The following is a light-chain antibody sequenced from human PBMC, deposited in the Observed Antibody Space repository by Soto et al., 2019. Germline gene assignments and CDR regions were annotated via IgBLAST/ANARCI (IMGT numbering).Light chain of an antibody. Sequence: QSVLTQPPSASGTPGQRVTISCSGSSSNIGSNTVNWYQQLPGMAPKLLIYNNNQRPSGVPDRFSGSKSGTSASLAISVLQSEDEADYYCAAWDDSLNGRGVFGTGT. CDR3: AAWDDSLNGRGV. J-gene: IGLJ1*01. CDR2: NNN. V-gene: IGLV1-44*01. CDR1: SSNIGSNT.